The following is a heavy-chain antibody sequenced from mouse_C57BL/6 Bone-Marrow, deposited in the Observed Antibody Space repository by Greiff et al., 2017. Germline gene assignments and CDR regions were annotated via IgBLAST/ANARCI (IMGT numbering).Heavy chain of an antibody. CDR3: AELRGWFAY. V-gene: IGHV1-50*01. CDR2: IDPSDSYT. D-gene: IGHD2-12*01. J-gene: IGHJ3*01. CDR1: GYTFTSYW. Sequence: QVQLKQPGAELVKPGASVKLSCKASGYTFTSYWMQWVKQRPGQGLEWIGEIDPSDSYTNYNQQFKGKATLTVDTSSSTAYMQLSSLTSEDSAVYYCAELRGWFAYWGQGTLVTVSA.